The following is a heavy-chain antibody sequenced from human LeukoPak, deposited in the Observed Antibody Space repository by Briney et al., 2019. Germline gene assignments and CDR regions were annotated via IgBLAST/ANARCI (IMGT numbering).Heavy chain of an antibody. D-gene: IGHD3-22*01. V-gene: IGHV3-9*01. CDR2: LNWDSRSM. CDR3: ARGYSSSGLDF. CDR1: GVNFDDYA. Sequence: GGSLRLSCAASGVNFDDYAMHWVRQSPGTGLEWVAGLNWDSRSMAYADSVRGRFTISRDNAKNSLYLQMNSLRAEDTAVYYCARGYSSSGLDFWGQGTLVTVSS. J-gene: IGHJ4*02.